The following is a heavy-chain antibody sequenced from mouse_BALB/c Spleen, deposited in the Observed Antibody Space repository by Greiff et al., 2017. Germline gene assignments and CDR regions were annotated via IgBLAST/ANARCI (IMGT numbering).Heavy chain of an antibody. V-gene: IGHV1S127*01. CDR2: IDPSDSYT. CDR1: GYTFTSYW. CDR3: TRSNYGSSSFAY. Sequence: QVQLQQPGAELVKPGASVKMSCKASGYTFTSYWMHWVKQRPGQGLEWIGVIDPSDSYTSYNQKFKGKATLTVDTSSSTAYMQLSSLTSEDSAVYYCTRSNYGSSSFAYWGQGTLVTVSA. J-gene: IGHJ3*01. D-gene: IGHD1-1*01.